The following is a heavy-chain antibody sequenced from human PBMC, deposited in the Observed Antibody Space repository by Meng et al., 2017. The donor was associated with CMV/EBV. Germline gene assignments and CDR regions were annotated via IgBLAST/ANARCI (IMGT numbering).Heavy chain of an antibody. Sequence: ASVKACKASGYTFTGYYMHWVRQAPGQGLEWMGWINPNSGGTNYAQKFQGRVTMTRDTSISTAYMELSRLRSDDTAVYYCARSRRVRYCSSTSCYLFDYWGQGTLVTVSS. CDR2: INPNSGGT. J-gene: IGHJ4*02. CDR3: ARSRRVRYCSSTSCYLFDY. D-gene: IGHD2-2*01. CDR1: GYTFTGYY. V-gene: IGHV1-2*02.